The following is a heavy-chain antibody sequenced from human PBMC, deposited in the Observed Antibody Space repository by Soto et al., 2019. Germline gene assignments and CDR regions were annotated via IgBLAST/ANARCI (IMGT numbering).Heavy chain of an antibody. V-gene: IGHV4-31*03. CDR1: GGSISSGGYY. CDR3: ARGFAGYNSERHFDY. Sequence: KTSETLSLTCTVSGGSISSGGYYWSWIRQHPGKGLEWIGYIYYSGSTYYNPSLKSRVTISVDTSKNQFSLKLSSVTAADTAVYYCARGFAGYNSERHFDYWGQGTLVTVSS. CDR2: IYYSGST. D-gene: IGHD5-12*01. J-gene: IGHJ4*02.